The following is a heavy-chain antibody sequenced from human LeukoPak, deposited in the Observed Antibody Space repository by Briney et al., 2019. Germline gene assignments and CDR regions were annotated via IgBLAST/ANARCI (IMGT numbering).Heavy chain of an antibody. CDR2: IYYSGST. Sequence: PSETLSLTCTVSGGSVNSGSYYWNWIRQPPGKGLEWIGYIYYSGSTNYNPSLKSRVTISVDTSKNQFSLKLSSVTAADTAVYYCARAAYSGSYHSDYWGQGALVTVSS. D-gene: IGHD1-26*01. V-gene: IGHV4-61*01. CDR1: GGSVNSGSYY. J-gene: IGHJ4*02. CDR3: ARAAYSGSYHSDY.